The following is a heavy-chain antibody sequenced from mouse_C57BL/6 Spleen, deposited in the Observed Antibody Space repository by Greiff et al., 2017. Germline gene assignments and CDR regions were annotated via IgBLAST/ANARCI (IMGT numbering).Heavy chain of an antibody. Sequence: QLQESGPELVKPGASVKISCKASGYAFSSSWMNWVKQRPGKGLEWIGRIYPGDGDTNYNGKFKGKATLTADKSSSTAYMQLSSLTSEDSAVYFCARGTGTGFAYWGQGTLVTVSA. CDR3: ARGTGTGFAY. CDR1: GYAFSSSW. J-gene: IGHJ3*01. V-gene: IGHV1-82*01. D-gene: IGHD4-1*01. CDR2: IYPGDGDT.